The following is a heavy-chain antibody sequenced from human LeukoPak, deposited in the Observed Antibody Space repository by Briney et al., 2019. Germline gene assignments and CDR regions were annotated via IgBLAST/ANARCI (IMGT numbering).Heavy chain of an antibody. CDR3: AKDRSTVTTFPDY. CDR1: GFTFSSYG. V-gene: IGHV3-30*18. Sequence: GGSLRLSCAASGFTFSSYGMHWVRQAPGKGLEWVAVISYDGSNKYYADSVKGRFTISRDNSKNTLYLQMNSLRAEDTAVYYCAKDRSTVTTFPDYWGQGTLVTVSS. CDR2: ISYDGSNK. J-gene: IGHJ4*02. D-gene: IGHD4-17*01.